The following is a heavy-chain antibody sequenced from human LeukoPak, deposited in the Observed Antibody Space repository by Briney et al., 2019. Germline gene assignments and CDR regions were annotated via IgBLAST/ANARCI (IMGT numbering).Heavy chain of an antibody. CDR3: ASQGYCSSTSCYSQDYYYYYYMDV. V-gene: IGHV4-61*08. CDR2: IYYSGST. CDR1: GGSISSGGYY. D-gene: IGHD2-2*01. J-gene: IGHJ6*03. Sequence: SETLSLTCTVSGGSISSGGYYWSWIRQHPGKGLEWIGYIYYSGSTNYNPSLKSRVTISVDTSKNQFSLKLSSVTAADTAVYYCASQGYCSSTSCYSQDYYYYYYMDVWGKGTTVTVSS.